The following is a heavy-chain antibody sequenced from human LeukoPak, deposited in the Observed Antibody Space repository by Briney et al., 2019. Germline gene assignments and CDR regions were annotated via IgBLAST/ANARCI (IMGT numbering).Heavy chain of an antibody. D-gene: IGHD4-17*01. Sequence: GASVKVSCKASGYTFTSYDINWVRQATGQGLEWMGWMNPNSGNTGYAQKFQGRVTITRNTSISTAYMELSSLRSEDTAVYYCARRVRYGDYHFDYWGQGTLVTVSS. CDR3: ARRVRYGDYHFDY. V-gene: IGHV1-8*03. CDR2: MNPNSGNT. J-gene: IGHJ4*02. CDR1: GYTFTSYD.